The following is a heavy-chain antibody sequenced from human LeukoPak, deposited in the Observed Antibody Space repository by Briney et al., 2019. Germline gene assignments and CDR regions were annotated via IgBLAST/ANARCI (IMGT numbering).Heavy chain of an antibody. D-gene: IGHD3-22*01. CDR2: IIPIFGTA. Sequence: SVKVSCKASVGTFSSYAISWVRQAPGQGLEWMGGIIPIFGTANYAQKFQGRVTITADESTSTAYMELSSLRSEDTAVYYCARLYDSSGYYIPYYYYGMDVWGQGTTVTVSS. CDR1: VGTFSSYA. J-gene: IGHJ6*02. CDR3: ARLYDSSGYYIPYYYYGMDV. V-gene: IGHV1-69*01.